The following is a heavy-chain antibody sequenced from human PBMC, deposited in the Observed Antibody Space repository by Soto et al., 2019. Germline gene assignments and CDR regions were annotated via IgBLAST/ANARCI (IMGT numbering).Heavy chain of an antibody. CDR2: INPNSGGT. Sequence: ASVKVSCKASGYTFTGYYMHWVRQAPGQGPEWMGWINPNSGGTNYAQKFQGWVTMTRDTSISTAYMELSRLRSDDTAVYYCARDKNDILTGYPYYYMDVWGKGTTVTVSS. CDR3: ARDKNDILTGYPYYYMDV. D-gene: IGHD3-9*01. J-gene: IGHJ6*03. CDR1: GYTFTGYY. V-gene: IGHV1-2*04.